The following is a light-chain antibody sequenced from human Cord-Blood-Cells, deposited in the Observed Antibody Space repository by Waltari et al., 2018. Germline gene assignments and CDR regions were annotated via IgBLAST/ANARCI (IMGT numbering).Light chain of an antibody. CDR2: DAS. CDR1: QSISSW. J-gene: IGKJ2*01. Sequence: DIQMTQSPSTLSASVGDRVTITCRASQSISSWLAWYQQKPGKAPKLLIYDASSLESGVPSRFSGSGSGTEFTLTISSPQPDDFATYYCQQYNSYSPYTFGQGTKLDIK. V-gene: IGKV1-5*01. CDR3: QQYNSYSPYT.